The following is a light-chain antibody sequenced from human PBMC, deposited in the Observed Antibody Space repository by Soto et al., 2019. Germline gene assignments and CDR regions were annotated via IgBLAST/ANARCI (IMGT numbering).Light chain of an antibody. Sequence: EIMMTQSPATLSVSPGERATLSCRASQSVSSSLAWYQQKPGQAPRLLIYGAPTRATGIPARFSGSGSGTEFTLTINSLQSEDFAVYYCQQYNNWWTFGQGTKVDIK. V-gene: IGKV3-15*01. J-gene: IGKJ1*01. CDR3: QQYNNWWT. CDR1: QSVSSS. CDR2: GAP.